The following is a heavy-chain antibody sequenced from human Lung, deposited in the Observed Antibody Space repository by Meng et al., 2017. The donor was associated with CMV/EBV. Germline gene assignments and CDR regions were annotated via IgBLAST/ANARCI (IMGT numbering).Heavy chain of an antibody. D-gene: IGHD3-3*01. CDR1: GYTFTSYG. CDR3: ARDPIRVLQFLEWNYYYYVMDV. CDR2: ISAYNGNT. J-gene: IGHJ6*02. V-gene: IGHV1-18*01. Sequence: ASXXVSXKASGYTFTSYGISWARQAPGQGLEWMGWISAYNGNTNYAQKLQGRVTMTTDTSTSTAYMELRSLRSDDTAVYYCARDPIRVLQFLEWNYYYYVMDVWXQGKXVTVSS.